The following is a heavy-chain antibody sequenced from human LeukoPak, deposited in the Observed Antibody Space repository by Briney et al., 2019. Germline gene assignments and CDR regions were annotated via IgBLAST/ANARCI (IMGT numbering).Heavy chain of an antibody. V-gene: IGHV3-21*01. Sequence: PGGSLRLSCAASGFTFSSYSMNWVRQAPGKGLEWVSSISSSSSYIYYADSVKGRFTISRDNAKNSLYLQMNSLRAEDTAVYYCARAAGIVVVPAAMFDYWGQGTLVTVSS. D-gene: IGHD2-2*01. J-gene: IGHJ4*02. CDR2: ISSSSSYI. CDR3: ARAAGIVVVPAAMFDY. CDR1: GFTFSSYS.